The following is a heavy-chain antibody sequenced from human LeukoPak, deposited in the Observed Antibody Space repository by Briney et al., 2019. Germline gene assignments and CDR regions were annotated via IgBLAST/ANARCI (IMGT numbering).Heavy chain of an antibody. Sequence: PGGSLRLSCAASGFTFSSYAMSWVRQAPGKGLEWVSAISGSGGSTYYADSVKGRFTISRDNSKNTLYLQMNSLKTEDTAVYYCTRQIYGDYGYYYYMDVWGKGTTVTVSS. CDR1: GFTFSSYA. J-gene: IGHJ6*03. D-gene: IGHD4-17*01. V-gene: IGHV3-23*01. CDR3: TRQIYGDYGYYYYMDV. CDR2: ISGSGGST.